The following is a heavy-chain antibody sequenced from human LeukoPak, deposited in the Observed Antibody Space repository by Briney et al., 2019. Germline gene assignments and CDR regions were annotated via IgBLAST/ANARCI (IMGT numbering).Heavy chain of an antibody. CDR2: ISGSGGST. Sequence: GGSLRLSCAASGFTFSNYALGWVRQAPGKGLEWVSGISGSGGSTYYADSVKGRFTISRDNSKNTLYLQMNSLRAEDTAVYYCASLLWFGELRIYFDYWGQGTLVTVSS. D-gene: IGHD3-10*01. CDR3: ASLLWFGELRIYFDY. J-gene: IGHJ4*02. V-gene: IGHV3-23*01. CDR1: GFTFSNYA.